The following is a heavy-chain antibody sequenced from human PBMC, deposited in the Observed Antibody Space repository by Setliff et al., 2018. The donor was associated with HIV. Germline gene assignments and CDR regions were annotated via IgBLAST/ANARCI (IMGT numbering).Heavy chain of an antibody. CDR3: AKDGISGGAYPPYYFDY. J-gene: IGHJ4*01. Sequence: PGGSLRLSCAASGFTVSSHYMSWVRQAPGKGLEWVSTIYSDGSTYHADSVKGRSTISRDNSKNTLYLLMNGLRVEDTAVYYCAKDGISGGAYPPYYFDYWGHGTLVTVSS. CDR1: GFTVSSHY. D-gene: IGHD2-15*01. V-gene: IGHV3-53*01. CDR2: IYSDGST.